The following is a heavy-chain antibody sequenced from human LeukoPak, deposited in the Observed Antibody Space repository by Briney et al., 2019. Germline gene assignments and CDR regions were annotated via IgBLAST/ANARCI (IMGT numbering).Heavy chain of an antibody. Sequence: MASETLSLTCTVSGGSISSGGYYWSWIRQPPGKGLEWIGYIYHSGSTYYNPSLKSRVTISVDRSKNQFPLKLSSVTAADTAVYYCARDRQIIHQRWFDPWGQGTLVTVSS. V-gene: IGHV4-30-2*01. J-gene: IGHJ5*02. CDR2: IYHSGST. CDR3: ARDRQIIHQRWFDP. CDR1: GGSISSGGYY. D-gene: IGHD3-3*01.